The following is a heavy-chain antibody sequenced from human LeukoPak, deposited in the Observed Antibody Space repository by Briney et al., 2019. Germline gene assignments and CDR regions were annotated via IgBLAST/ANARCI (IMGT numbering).Heavy chain of an antibody. J-gene: IGHJ4*02. D-gene: IGHD6-19*01. CDR2: IYYSGST. Sequence: PSETLSLTCTVSGGSISSYYWSWIRQPPGKGLEWIGYIYYSGSTNYNPSLKSRVTISVDTSKNQFSLKLSSVTAADTAVYYCARATTLYSSGWYSYYFDYWGQGTLVTVSS. CDR1: GGSISSYY. CDR3: ARATTLYSSGWYSYYFDY. V-gene: IGHV4-59*01.